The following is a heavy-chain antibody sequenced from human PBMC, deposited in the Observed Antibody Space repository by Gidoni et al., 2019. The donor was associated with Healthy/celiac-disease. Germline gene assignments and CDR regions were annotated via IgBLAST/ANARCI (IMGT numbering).Heavy chain of an antibody. J-gene: IGHJ6*02. D-gene: IGHD3-22*01. CDR3: ARGIVVVTSLDYYYYGMDV. V-gene: IGHV4-39*07. CDR1: GGSLSSSSYY. CDR2: IYYSGST. Sequence: QLQLQESGPGLVKPSETLSLTCTVSGGSLSSSSYYWGWIRQPPGKGVEWIGGIYYSGSTYYNPSLKSRVTISVDTSKNQFSLKLSSVTAADTAVYYCARGIVVVTSLDYYYYGMDVWGQGTTVTVSS.